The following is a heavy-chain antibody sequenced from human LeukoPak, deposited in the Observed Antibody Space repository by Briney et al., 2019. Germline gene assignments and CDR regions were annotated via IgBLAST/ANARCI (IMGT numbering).Heavy chain of an antibody. CDR3: ARAPSEVGGYYPEYFRH. Sequence: GGSLRLSCEASGFTFSRYWMHWVRQAPGKGLVWVSRIESDGKTNYADSVKGRFTISRDNAKNTVSLQMDSLRAEDTGVYYCARAPSEVGGYYPEYFRHWGQGTLVTVSS. D-gene: IGHD3-22*01. V-gene: IGHV3-74*01. CDR1: GFTFSRYW. CDR2: IESDGKT. J-gene: IGHJ1*01.